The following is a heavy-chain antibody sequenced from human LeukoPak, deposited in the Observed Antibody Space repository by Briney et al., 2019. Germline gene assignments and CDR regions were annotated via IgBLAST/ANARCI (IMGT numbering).Heavy chain of an antibody. CDR2: IYYSGNP. J-gene: IGHJ4*02. V-gene: IGHV4-61*01. CDR1: GGSVSSGSYY. Sequence: SETLSLTCTVSGGSVSSGSYYWSCLRQPPGKGLEWIVYIYYSGNPHHNPSLKSRVTISVDTSRNQFSLKLSSVTAADTAMYYCARERYGDSVDYWGQGTLVTVSS. CDR3: ARERYGDSVDY. D-gene: IGHD4-17*01.